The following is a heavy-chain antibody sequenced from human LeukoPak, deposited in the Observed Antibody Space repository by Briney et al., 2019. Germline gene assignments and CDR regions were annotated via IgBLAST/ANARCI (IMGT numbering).Heavy chain of an antibody. CDR3: AKDARRTFGLSSGLYRGSYYFDY. CDR1: GFTFDDYA. J-gene: IGHJ4*02. V-gene: IGHV3-9*01. CDR2: INWNSDSI. Sequence: PGGSLRLSCAVSGFTFDDYAMHWVRQVPGKGLEWVSGINWNSDSIGYADSVKGRFTTSRDNAKNSLYLQMNSLRPEDTAVYYCAKDARRTFGLSSGLYRGSYYFDYWGQGTLVTVSS. D-gene: IGHD6-19*01.